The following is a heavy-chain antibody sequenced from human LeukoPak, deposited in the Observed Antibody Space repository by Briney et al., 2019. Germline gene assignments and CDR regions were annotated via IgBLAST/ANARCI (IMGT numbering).Heavy chain of an antibody. CDR3: ARASGYCSGGSCYYESYYYYYYMDV. J-gene: IGHJ6*03. CDR1: GGSISSYY. CDR2: IYYSGST. V-gene: IGHV4-59*01. Sequence: SETLSLTCTVSGGSISSYYWSWIRQPPGPGLEWSGYIYYSGSTNYHPSLKSRVTISVDTSKNQFSLKLSSVTAADTAVYYCARASGYCSGGSCYYESYYYYYYMDVWGKGTTVTVSS. D-gene: IGHD2-15*01.